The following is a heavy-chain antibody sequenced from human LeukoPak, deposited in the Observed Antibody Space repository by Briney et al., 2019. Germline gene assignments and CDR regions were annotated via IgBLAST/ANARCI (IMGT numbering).Heavy chain of an antibody. CDR3: AKDSGVTFYNFYYYMDV. Sequence: RGSLRLSCAASGFTFSRYAMSWVRQAPGKGLEWVSVISGSGGTIYYADSMKGRFTISRDNSKQTLYLQVNSLRAEDTAVYYCAKDSGVTFYNFYYYMDVWGKGTTVTVSS. J-gene: IGHJ6*03. CDR2: ISGSGGTI. D-gene: IGHD2/OR15-2a*01. CDR1: GFTFSRYA. V-gene: IGHV3-23*01.